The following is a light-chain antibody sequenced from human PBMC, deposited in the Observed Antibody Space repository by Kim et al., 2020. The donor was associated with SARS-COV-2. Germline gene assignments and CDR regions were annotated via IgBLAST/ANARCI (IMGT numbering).Light chain of an antibody. CDR3: SSYTSSSTWV. CDR2: DVS. CDR1: SSDVGGCNY. V-gene: IGLV2-14*04. Sequence: GRSITISCTGTSSDVGGCNYASWYQLRPGKAPKLRIYDVSKRPSGVSSRFAGSKSGNTASLTISGLQAEDEADYYCSSYTSSSTWVFGGGTQLTVL. J-gene: IGLJ3*02.